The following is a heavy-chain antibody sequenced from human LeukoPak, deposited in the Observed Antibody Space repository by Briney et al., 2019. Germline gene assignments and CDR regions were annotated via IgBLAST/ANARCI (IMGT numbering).Heavy chain of an antibody. CDR2: IKQDGSEK. CDR1: GFTFSNYW. V-gene: IGHV3-7*03. J-gene: IGHJ6*04. CDR3: ARKAYGMDV. Sequence: GGSLRLSCAASGFTFSNYWMSWVRQAPGKGLEWVANIKQDGSEKYYVDSVKGLFTIFRDDAKNSLYLQMNSLRAEDTAVYYCARKAYGMDVWGKGTTVTVSS.